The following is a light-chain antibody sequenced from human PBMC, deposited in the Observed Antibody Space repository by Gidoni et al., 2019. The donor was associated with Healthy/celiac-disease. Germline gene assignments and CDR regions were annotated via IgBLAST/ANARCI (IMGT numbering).Light chain of an antibody. V-gene: IGKV4-1*01. Sequence: DIVMTQSPDSLAVSLGERATINCKSSQSVLYSSNNKNYLACYQQKPGQPPKLLIYWASTRASGVPDRFSCSGSGTDFTLTISSLQAEDVAVYYCQQYYSTPLTFGGGTKVEIK. CDR1: QSVLYSSNNKNY. CDR3: QQYYSTPLT. CDR2: WAS. J-gene: IGKJ4*01.